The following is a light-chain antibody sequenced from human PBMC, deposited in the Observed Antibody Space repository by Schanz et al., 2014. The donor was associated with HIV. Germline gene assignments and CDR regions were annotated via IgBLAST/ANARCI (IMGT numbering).Light chain of an antibody. V-gene: IGLV1-44*01. CDR2: SND. J-gene: IGLJ1*01. CDR3: QAHDISLSAHV. Sequence: QSVLTQPPSASGTPGQRVTISCSGSSSDIGSNTVNWYHPLPGTAPKLLIYSNDQRPSGVPARFSGSKSGTSASLAISGLQSADEADYYCQAHDISLSAHVFGTGTKLTVL. CDR1: SSDIGSNT.